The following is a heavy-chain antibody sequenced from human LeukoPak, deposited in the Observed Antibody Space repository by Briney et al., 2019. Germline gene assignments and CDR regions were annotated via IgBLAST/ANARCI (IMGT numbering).Heavy chain of an antibody. J-gene: IGHJ4*02. D-gene: IGHD2-21*01. V-gene: IGHV3-11*04. CDR1: GFTFSDYY. CDR2: ISSSGSTM. Sequence: GGSLRLSCAASGFTFSDYYMSWIRQAPGKGLEWVSYISSSGSTMYYADSVRDRFTISRDNAKNSLYLQMSSLGAEDTAVYYCARDGEARGADFDYWGQGTLVTVSS. CDR3: ARDGEARGADFDY.